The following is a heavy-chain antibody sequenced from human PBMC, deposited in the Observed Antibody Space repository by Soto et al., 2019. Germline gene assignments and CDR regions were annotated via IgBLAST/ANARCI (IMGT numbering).Heavy chain of an antibody. CDR1: GDTFSFYT. Sequence: QVQLVQSGAELKKPGSSVKVSCKASGDTFSFYTINWVRQAPGLGLEWMGRVNPILSMSNYAQKFQGRVTMTADNSTSTAYLELRSLRSEDTAFYYCATSYGSGYRAFDYWGQGALFTVSS. D-gene: IGHD3-10*01. V-gene: IGHV1-69*02. CDR2: VNPILSMS. CDR3: ATSYGSGYRAFDY. J-gene: IGHJ4*02.